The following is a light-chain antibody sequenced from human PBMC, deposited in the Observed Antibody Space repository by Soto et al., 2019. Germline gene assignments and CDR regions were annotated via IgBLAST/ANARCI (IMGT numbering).Light chain of an antibody. CDR2: DVS. J-gene: IGKJ1*01. V-gene: IGKV1-5*01. CDR3: QQFYMGWT. Sequence: DIQMTRSPSTLSASVGDRVTITCRASQSVRGSLAWYQQQPGKAPKLLIYDVSNLESGVPSRFSAFGSGTEFTLSISILQPDDFGTYYCQQFYMGWTFGQGTRVDLK. CDR1: QSVRGS.